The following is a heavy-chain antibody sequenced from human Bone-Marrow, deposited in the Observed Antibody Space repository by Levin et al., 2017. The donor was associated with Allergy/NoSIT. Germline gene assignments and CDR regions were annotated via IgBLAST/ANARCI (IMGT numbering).Heavy chain of an antibody. Sequence: SGGSLRLSCAASGFTFSTYWMHWVRQAPGKGLVWVSRIQSNGKTNYADSVKGRFTLSRDNAKNTLYLQMNSLSVEDTAVYYCARDRFYSDSGSNFSWFDPWGQGTLVTVSS. J-gene: IGHJ5*02. CDR2: IQSNGKT. V-gene: IGHV3-74*01. CDR1: GFTFSTYW. D-gene: IGHD3-10*01. CDR3: ARDRFYSDSGSNFSWFDP.